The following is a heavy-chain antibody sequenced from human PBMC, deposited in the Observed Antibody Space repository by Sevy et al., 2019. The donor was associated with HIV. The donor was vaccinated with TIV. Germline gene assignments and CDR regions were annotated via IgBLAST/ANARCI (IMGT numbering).Heavy chain of an antibody. CDR1: GFSFSRFG. D-gene: IGHD6-19*01. J-gene: IGHJ4*02. CDR3: ARHISVAGTSFLDY. CDR2: IWYDGSKT. V-gene: IGHV3-33*01. Sequence: GGYLRLSCAATGFSFSRFGMHWVRQAPGKGLEWVGVIWYDGSKTYYGDSVEGRFTISRDNSKNTVNLEMNSLTAEYTAVYYCARHISVAGTSFLDYWGQGTRVTVSS.